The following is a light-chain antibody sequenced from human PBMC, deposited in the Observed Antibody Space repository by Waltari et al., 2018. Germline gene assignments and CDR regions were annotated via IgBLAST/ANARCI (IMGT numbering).Light chain of an antibody. Sequence: DIQMTQSPSSLSASVGDRVTITCRASQGISNYLAWYQQKPGKVPKLLIYVASTLQSGVPSRFSGSGSGTDFTLTISSLQPEDVATYYCQKYNSALQGTFGQGTKVEIK. CDR3: QKYNSALQGT. CDR1: QGISNY. CDR2: VAS. V-gene: IGKV1-27*01. J-gene: IGKJ1*01.